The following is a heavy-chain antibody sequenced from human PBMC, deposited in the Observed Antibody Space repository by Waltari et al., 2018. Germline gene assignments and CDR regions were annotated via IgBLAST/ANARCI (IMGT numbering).Heavy chain of an antibody. D-gene: IGHD5-18*01. V-gene: IGHV3-66*02. CDR3: SRARDEDTAMVFFDH. CDR2: IDPAGST. J-gene: IGHJ4*02. Sequence: DVQLVESGGSLVHPGGSLRLSCAASGFTVSTTHMSWVRQAPGKGLELVSIIDPAGSTYNADSVVGRFTISRDVSQNTLHLQMNNLRPEETAVYYCSRARDEDTAMVFFDHWGQGTLVSVSS. CDR1: GFTVSTTH.